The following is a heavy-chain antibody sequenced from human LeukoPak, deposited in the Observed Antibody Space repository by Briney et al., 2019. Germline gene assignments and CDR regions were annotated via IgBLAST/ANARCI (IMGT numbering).Heavy chain of an antibody. D-gene: IGHD6-19*01. Sequence: ASVKVSCKTSGFAFTTYTMHWVRQAPGQRLEWMGWINAANGNTQYSQKFQGRVTITRDTSASTAYMELSSLRSEDTAVYYCARGAPIRVAVAATFDPWGQGTLVTVPS. V-gene: IGHV1-3*01. CDR3: ARGAPIRVAVAATFDP. CDR2: INAANGNT. J-gene: IGHJ5*02. CDR1: GFAFTTYT.